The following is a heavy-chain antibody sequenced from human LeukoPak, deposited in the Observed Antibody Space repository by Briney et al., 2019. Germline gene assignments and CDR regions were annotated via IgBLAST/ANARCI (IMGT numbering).Heavy chain of an antibody. D-gene: IGHD6-19*01. Sequence: PGGSLRLSCAASGFTFSSYAMHWVRQAPGKGLEWVAVISYDGSNKYYADSVKGRFTISRDNSKNTLYLQMSSLRAEDTAVYYCARDLESSGWTDYWGQGTLVTVSS. V-gene: IGHV3-30-3*01. J-gene: IGHJ4*02. CDR3: ARDLESSGWTDY. CDR1: GFTFSSYA. CDR2: ISYDGSNK.